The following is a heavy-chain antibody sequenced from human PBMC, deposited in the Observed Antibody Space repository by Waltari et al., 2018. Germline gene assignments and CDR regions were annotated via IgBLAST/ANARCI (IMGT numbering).Heavy chain of an antibody. J-gene: IGHJ5*02. V-gene: IGHV4-59*01. CDR2: SYSSGRS. CDR1: GGSISSSY. Sequence: QVQLQESGPGLVKPSETLSLTCTVSGGSISSSYWSWIRQPPGKRLEWIGYSYSSGRSNDNPSLKSRVTISVDTSKNQFSLKLNSVTAADTAVYYCARVLRSAWGVWFDPWGPGTLVIVSS. D-gene: IGHD3-16*01. CDR3: ARVLRSAWGVWFDP.